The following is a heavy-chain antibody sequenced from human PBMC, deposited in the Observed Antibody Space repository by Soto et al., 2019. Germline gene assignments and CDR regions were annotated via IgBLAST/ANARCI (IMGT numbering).Heavy chain of an antibody. D-gene: IGHD6-19*01. CDR2: VYYTGST. CDR1: GGSINSGGDY. Sequence: PSETLSLTCAVSGGSINSGGDYWSWIRQHPGKGLEWIGYVYYTGSTYYNPSLESRVTISRDTSKNRYSLKLSYVSAADTALYYCARDKSLWYGGGYDSYGLDFWGQRTTVTVSS. CDR3: ARDKSLWYGGGYDSYGLDF. V-gene: IGHV4-31*11. J-gene: IGHJ6*01.